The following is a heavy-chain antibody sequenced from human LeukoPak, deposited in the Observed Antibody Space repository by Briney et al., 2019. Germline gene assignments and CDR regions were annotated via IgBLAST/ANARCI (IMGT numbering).Heavy chain of an antibody. D-gene: IGHD3/OR15-3a*01. V-gene: IGHV4-34*01. CDR3: ARWTGI. CDR2: INHSGST. CDR1: GGSISSYY. Sequence: SETLSLTCTVSGGSISSYYWSWIRQPPGKGLEWIGEINHSGSTNYNPSLKSRVTISVDTSKNQFSLKLSSVTAADTAVYYCARWTGIWGQGTLVTVSS. J-gene: IGHJ4*02.